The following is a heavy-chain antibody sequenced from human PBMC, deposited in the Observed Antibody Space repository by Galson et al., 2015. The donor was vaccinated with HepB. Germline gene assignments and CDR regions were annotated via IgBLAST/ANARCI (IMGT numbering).Heavy chain of an antibody. CDR3: ARDAYCCSTSCYPGGVDV. CDR1: GFTFSSYG. V-gene: IGHV3-33*01. D-gene: IGHD2-2*01. CDR2: IWYDGSNK. Sequence: LRLSCAASGFTFSSYGMHWVRQAPGKGLEWVAVIWYDGSNKYYADSVKGRFTISRDNSKNTLYLQMNSLRAEDTAVYYCARDAYCCSTSCYPGGVDVWGQVTTVTVSS. J-gene: IGHJ6*02.